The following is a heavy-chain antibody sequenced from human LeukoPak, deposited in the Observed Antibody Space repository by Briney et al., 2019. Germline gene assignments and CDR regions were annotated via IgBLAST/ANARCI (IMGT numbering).Heavy chain of an antibody. Sequence: GGSLRLSCAASGLTFSSYSMNWVRQAPGKGLEWVSSISSSSSCIYYADSVKGRFTISRDNAKNSLYLQMNSLRAEDTAVYYCARGPSGSHEDYWGQGTLVTVSS. J-gene: IGHJ4*02. D-gene: IGHD1-26*01. V-gene: IGHV3-21*01. CDR1: GLTFSSYS. CDR2: ISSSSSCI. CDR3: ARGPSGSHEDY.